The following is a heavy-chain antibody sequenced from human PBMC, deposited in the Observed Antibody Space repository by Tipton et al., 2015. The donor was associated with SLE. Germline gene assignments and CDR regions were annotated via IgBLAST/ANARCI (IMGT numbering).Heavy chain of an antibody. V-gene: IGHV4-61*09. CDR2: IYTSGRT. CDR1: GGSITSGSYH. Sequence: TLSLTCAVSGGSITSGSYHWSWIRQPAGKGLQWMGYIYTSGRTNYNPSLKSRLTISIDRSKNQFSLNLSSVTAADTAVYYCARVSPYYYYMDVWGKGTTVTVSS. CDR3: ARVSPYYYYMDV. J-gene: IGHJ6*03.